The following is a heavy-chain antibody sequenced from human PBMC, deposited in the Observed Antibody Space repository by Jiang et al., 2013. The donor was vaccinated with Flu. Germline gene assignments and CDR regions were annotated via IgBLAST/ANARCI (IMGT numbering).Heavy chain of an antibody. V-gene: IGHV3-66*02. J-gene: IGHJ3*02. CDR3: ARAPSARFRELVFDI. CDR1: GFTVSSNY. CDR2: IYSGGST. Sequence: GLVQPGGSLRLSCAASGFTVSSNYMSWVRQAPGKGLEWVSVIYSGGSTYYADSVKGRFTISRDNSKNTLYLQMNSLRAEDTAVYYCARAPSARFRELVFDIWGQGTMVTVSS. D-gene: IGHD3-10*01.